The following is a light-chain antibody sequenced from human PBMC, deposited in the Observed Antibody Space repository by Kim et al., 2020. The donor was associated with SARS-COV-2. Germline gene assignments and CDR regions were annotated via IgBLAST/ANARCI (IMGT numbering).Light chain of an antibody. Sequence: QSITISSTGTSIDISDYNFFSWYQQHPSKAPKLMIHDVNKRPSGVSNRFSGSKSANTASLTVSGLQAEDEAYYYCSSYTASSTLAFGGGTQLTVL. CDR1: SIDISDYNF. J-gene: IGLJ2*01. CDR2: DVN. CDR3: SSYTASSTLA. V-gene: IGLV2-14*03.